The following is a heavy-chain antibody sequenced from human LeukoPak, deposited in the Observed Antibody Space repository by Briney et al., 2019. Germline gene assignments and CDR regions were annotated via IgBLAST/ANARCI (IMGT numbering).Heavy chain of an antibody. Sequence: SETLSLTCTVSGGSISSSSYYWGWIRQPPGKGLEWIGSIYYSGSTYYNPSLKSRVTISVDTSKNQFSLKLSSVTAADTAVYYCARVSMYSGSSLFDYWGQGTLVTVSS. D-gene: IGHD1-26*01. V-gene: IGHV4-39*07. J-gene: IGHJ4*02. CDR3: ARVSMYSGSSLFDY. CDR2: IYYSGST. CDR1: GGSISSSSYY.